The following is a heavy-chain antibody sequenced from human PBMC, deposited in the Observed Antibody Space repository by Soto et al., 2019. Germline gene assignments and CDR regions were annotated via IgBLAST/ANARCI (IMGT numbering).Heavy chain of an antibody. CDR2: VSHSGST. J-gene: IGHJ6*02. CDR3: ARSSVSGPDGLDV. D-gene: IGHD3-16*01. CDR1: GYSISSGYY. Sequence: PSATLSVTCAFSGYSISSGYYWGWIRQSPGKGLEWIGYVSHSGSTYYNPSLKSRVTTSIDTSKNQFSLTLSSVTAADTAVYFCARSSVSGPDGLDVWGQCNTVT. V-gene: IGHV4-38-2*01.